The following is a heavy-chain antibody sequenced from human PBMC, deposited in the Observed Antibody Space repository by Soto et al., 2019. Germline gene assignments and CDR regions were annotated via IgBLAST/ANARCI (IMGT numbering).Heavy chain of an antibody. CDR1: GGSISSSSYY. V-gene: IGHV4-39*01. CDR3: ARRSLVVTATFDY. Sequence: PSETLSLXCTVSGGSISSSSYYWGWIRQPPGKGLEGIGSIYYSGSTYYNPSLKSRVTISVDTSKNQFSLKLSSVTAADTAVYYCARRSLVVTATFDYWGQGTLVTVSS. CDR2: IYYSGST. D-gene: IGHD2-21*02. J-gene: IGHJ4*02.